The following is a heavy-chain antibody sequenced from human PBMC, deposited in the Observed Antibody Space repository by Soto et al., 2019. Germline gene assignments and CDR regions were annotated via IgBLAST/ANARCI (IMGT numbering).Heavy chain of an antibody. CDR3: AKDKSYYYDSSGLVH. D-gene: IGHD3-22*01. J-gene: IGHJ4*02. V-gene: IGHV3-23*01. CDR1: GFTFSSYA. CDR2: ISGSGGST. Sequence: QSGGSLRLSCAASGFTFSSYAMSWVRQAPGKGLEWVSAISGSGGSTYYADSVKGRFTISRDNSKNTLYLQMNSLRAEDTAVYYCAKDKSYYYDSSGLVHWGQGTLVTVSS.